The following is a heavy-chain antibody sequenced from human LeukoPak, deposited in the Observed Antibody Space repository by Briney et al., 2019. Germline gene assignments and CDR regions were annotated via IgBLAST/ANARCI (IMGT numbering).Heavy chain of an antibody. CDR2: IYYSGST. Sequence: SETLSLTCTVSGGSISSYYWSWIRQPPGKGLEWIGYIYYSGSTNYNPSLKSRVTISVDTSKKQFSLKLSSVTAADTAVYYCARSRDRYWDAFDVWGQRTMVTVSS. CDR3: ARSRDRYWDAFDV. J-gene: IGHJ3*01. V-gene: IGHV4-59*01. D-gene: IGHD1-14*01. CDR1: GGSISSYY.